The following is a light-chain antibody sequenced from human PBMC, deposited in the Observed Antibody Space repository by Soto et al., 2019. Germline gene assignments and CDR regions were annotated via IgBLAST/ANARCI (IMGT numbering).Light chain of an antibody. CDR2: DVS. V-gene: IGLV2-14*01. J-gene: IGLJ1*01. CDR3: SSYTSSSTLLYV. Sequence: QSALTKPASVSGSPGQSITISCTGTSSDVGGYNYVSWYQQHPGKAPKLMIYDVSNRPSGVSNRFSGSKSGNTASLTISGLQAEDVADYYCSSYTSSSTLLYVFGTGTKLTVL. CDR1: SSDVGGYNY.